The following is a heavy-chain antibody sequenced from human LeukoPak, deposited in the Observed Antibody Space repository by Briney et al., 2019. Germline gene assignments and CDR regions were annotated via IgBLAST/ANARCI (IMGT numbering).Heavy chain of an antibody. J-gene: IGHJ4*02. V-gene: IGHV4-4*07. CDR2: IYTSGST. D-gene: IGHD3-10*01. CDR3: ARVAPLTMVRGEGFDY. CDR1: GYSISSGYY. Sequence: PSETLSLTCTVSGYSISSGYYWGWIRQPAGKGLEWIGRIYTSGSTNYNPSLKSRVTMSVDTSKNQFSLKLSSVTAADTAVYYCARVAPLTMVRGEGFDYWGQGTLVTVSS.